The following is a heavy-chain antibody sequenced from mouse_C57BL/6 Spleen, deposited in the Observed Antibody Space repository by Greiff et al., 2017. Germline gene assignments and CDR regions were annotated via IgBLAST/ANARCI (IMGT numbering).Heavy chain of an antibody. J-gene: IGHJ4*01. CDR2: IDPSDSYT. CDR3: ARSQPYYYAMDY. Sequence: QVQLQQPGAELVKPGASVKMSCKASGYTFTSYWMQWVKQRPGQGLEWIGEIDPSDSYTHYNQKFKGKDTLTVDTSSSTADMQLSSLTSEDSAVYYCARSQPYYYAMDYWGQGTSVTVSS. CDR1: GYTFTSYW. V-gene: IGHV1-50*01.